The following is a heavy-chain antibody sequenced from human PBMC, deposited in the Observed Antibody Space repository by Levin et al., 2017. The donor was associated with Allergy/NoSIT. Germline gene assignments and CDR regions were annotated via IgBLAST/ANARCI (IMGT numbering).Heavy chain of an antibody. V-gene: IGHV3-23*01. D-gene: IGHD6-19*01. Sequence: PGGSLRLSCAASGFTFSSYVMTWVRQAPGKGLEWVSSIRDIGATTFYADSVKGRFTISRDDSKNTLYLQMNSLRVEDTAVYYCAKEQWLVPVVDDWGQGTLVTVSS. CDR2: IRDIGATT. J-gene: IGHJ4*02. CDR1: GFTFSSYV. CDR3: AKEQWLVPVVDD.